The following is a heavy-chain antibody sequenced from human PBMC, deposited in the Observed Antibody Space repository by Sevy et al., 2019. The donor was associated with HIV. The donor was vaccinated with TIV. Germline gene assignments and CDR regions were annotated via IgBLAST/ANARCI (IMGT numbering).Heavy chain of an antibody. CDR1: GFTFSSYA. CDR2: LSGSGGST. D-gene: IGHD1-26*01. CDR3: AKDRVWELGDAFDI. J-gene: IGHJ3*02. Sequence: GGSLRLSCVASGFTFSSYAMNWVRQAPGKGLECVSGLSGSGGSTKYADSVKGRFTISRDNSKNTLYLQMNSLRAEDTAVYYCAKDRVWELGDAFDIWGQGTMVTVSS. V-gene: IGHV3-23*01.